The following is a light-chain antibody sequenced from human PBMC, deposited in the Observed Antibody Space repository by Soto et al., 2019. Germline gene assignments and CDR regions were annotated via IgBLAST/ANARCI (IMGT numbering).Light chain of an antibody. J-gene: IGKJ5*01. CDR2: RAS. CDR1: QNINTW. Sequence: DIQMTQSPSTLSASVGDRVTITCRASQNINTWLAWYQQKPGKGPTLLIYRASRLESGVPSRFSGSGSGTVFTLTISSLQPEDFATYYCQQYNSYSITFGQGTRLEIK. V-gene: IGKV1-5*03. CDR3: QQYNSYSIT.